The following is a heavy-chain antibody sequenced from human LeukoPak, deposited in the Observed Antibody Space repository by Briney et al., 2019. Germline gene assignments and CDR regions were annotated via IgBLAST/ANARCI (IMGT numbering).Heavy chain of an antibody. CDR3: AKGPLRYCIGGTCCPIDY. V-gene: IGHV3-23*01. Sequence: GGSLRLSCAASGVTFRSYGMSWVRQAPGKGLECVSRIIDSGGATYYADSVKGRFTISRDNSRNTLHLQMKSLRAEDTAVYYCAKGPLRYCIGGTCCPIDYWSQGALVTVSS. D-gene: IGHD2-15*01. CDR1: GVTFRSYG. CDR2: IIDSGGAT. J-gene: IGHJ4*02.